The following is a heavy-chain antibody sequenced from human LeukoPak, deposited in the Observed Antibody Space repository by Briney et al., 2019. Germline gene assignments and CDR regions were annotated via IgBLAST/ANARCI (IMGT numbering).Heavy chain of an antibody. V-gene: IGHV3-7*01. CDR3: ARGVAGSRYYYYYYMDV. CDR2: IKQDGSEK. D-gene: IGHD6-19*01. Sequence: SGGSLRLSCAASGFTFSSYWMSWVRQAPGKGLEWVANIKQDGSEKYYVDSVKGRFTISRDNAKNSLYLQMNSLRAEDTAVYYCARGVAGSRYYYYYYMDVWGKGTTVTVSS. J-gene: IGHJ6*03. CDR1: GFTFSSYW.